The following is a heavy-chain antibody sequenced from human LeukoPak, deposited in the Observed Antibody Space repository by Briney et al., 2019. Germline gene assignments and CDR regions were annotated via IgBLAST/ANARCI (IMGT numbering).Heavy chain of an antibody. V-gene: IGHV4-34*01. CDR3: ARGLVYYYGSGSQATNWFDP. Sequence: SETLSLTCAVYGGSFSGYYWSWIRQPPGKGLEWIGEINHSGSTNYNPSLKSRVTISVDTSKNQFSLKLSSVTAADTAAYYCARGLVYYYGSGSQATNWFDPWGQGTLVTVSS. CDR2: INHSGST. D-gene: IGHD3-10*01. J-gene: IGHJ5*02. CDR1: GGSFSGYY.